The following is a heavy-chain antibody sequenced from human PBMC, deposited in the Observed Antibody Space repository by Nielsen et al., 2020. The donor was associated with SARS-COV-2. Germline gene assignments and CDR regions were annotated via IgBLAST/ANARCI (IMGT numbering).Heavy chain of an antibody. CDR1: GGSISSYY. CDR2: IYYSGST. CDR3: AREVIAAALYYYYGMDV. V-gene: IGHV4-39*02. J-gene: IGHJ6*02. D-gene: IGHD6-13*01. Sequence: SETLSLTCTVSGGSISSYYWSWIRQPPGKGLEWIGSIYYSGSTYYNPSLKSRVTISVDTSKNQFSLKLSSVTAADTAVYYCAREVIAAALYYYYGMDVWGQGTTVTVSS.